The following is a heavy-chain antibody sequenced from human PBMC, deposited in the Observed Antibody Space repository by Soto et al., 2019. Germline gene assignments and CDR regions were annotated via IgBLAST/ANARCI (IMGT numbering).Heavy chain of an antibody. Sequence: GGALRLSCAASGFNFSNYAMSWVRQAPGKGLEWVSLISATGGGTYYADSVKGRFTISRDNSHNTLYLQVHSLTAEDTAVYYCAKDRRAGGNSAFYFDFWGQGAQVTVSS. CDR2: ISATGGGT. J-gene: IGHJ4*02. V-gene: IGHV3-23*01. CDR3: AKDRRAGGNSAFYFDF. D-gene: IGHD3-16*01. CDR1: GFNFSNYA.